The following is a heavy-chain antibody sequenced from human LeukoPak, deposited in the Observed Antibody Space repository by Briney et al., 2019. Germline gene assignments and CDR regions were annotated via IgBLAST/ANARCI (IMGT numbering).Heavy chain of an antibody. V-gene: IGHV3-74*01. J-gene: IGHJ4*02. CDR1: GFTFRSYW. CDR3: ARGGGIIAAAVVD. D-gene: IGHD6-13*01. CDR2: INSDGSST. Sequence: PGGSLRLSCAASGFTFRSYWMHWARQAPGKGLVWVSRINSDGSSTNYADSVKGRFSISRDNAKNTLFLQMNRLRAEDTAVYYCARGGGIIAAAVVDWGQGTLVTVSS.